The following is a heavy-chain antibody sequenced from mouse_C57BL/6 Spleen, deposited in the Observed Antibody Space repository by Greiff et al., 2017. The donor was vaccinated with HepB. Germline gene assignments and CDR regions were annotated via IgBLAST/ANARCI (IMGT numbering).Heavy chain of an antibody. V-gene: IGHV1-82*01. J-gene: IGHJ2*01. D-gene: IGHD2-4*01. CDR3: ARGDDYGFDY. Sequence: LVESGPELVKPGASVKISCKASGYAFSSSWMNWVKQRPGKGLEWIGRIYPGDGDTNYNGKFKGKATLTADKSSSTAYMQLGSLTSEDSAVHVCARGDDYGFDYWGQGTTLTVSS. CDR1: GYAFSSSW. CDR2: IYPGDGDT.